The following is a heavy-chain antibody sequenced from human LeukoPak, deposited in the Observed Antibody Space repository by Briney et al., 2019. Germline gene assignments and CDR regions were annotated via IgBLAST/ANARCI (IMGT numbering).Heavy chain of an antibody. Sequence: GASVKVSCKASGYTFTSYDINWVRQATGRGLEWMGWMSPNSGNTGCAQKFQGRVTMTRNTSISTAYMQLSSLRSEDTAVYYCARGPPNWGFDYWGQGTLVTVSS. CDR2: MSPNSGNT. CDR1: GYTFTSYD. CDR3: ARGPPNWGFDY. V-gene: IGHV1-8*01. J-gene: IGHJ4*02. D-gene: IGHD7-27*01.